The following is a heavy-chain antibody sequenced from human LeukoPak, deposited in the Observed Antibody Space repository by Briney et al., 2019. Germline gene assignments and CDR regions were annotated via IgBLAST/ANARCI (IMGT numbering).Heavy chain of an antibody. J-gene: IGHJ4*02. CDR3: ARALGWELLRYYFDY. V-gene: IGHV3-74*01. Sequence: PGGSLRLSCAASGFTFSSYWMHWVRQAPGKGLVWVSRINSDGSSTSYADSVKGRFTISRDNAKNTLYLQMNSLRAEDTAVYYCARALGWELLRYYFDYWGQGTLVTVSS. CDR2: INSDGSST. CDR1: GFTFSSYW. D-gene: IGHD1-26*01.